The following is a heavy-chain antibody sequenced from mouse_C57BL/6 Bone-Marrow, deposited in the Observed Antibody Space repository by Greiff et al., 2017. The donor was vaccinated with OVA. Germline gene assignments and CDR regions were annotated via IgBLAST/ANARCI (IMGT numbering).Heavy chain of an antibody. J-gene: IGHJ4*01. Sequence: EVQRVESGGGLVQSGRSLRLSCATSGFTFSDFYMEWVRQAPGKGLEWIAASRNKANDYTTEYSASVKGRFIVSRDTSQSILYLQMNALRAEDTAIYYCARDANYDYERAMDYWGQGTSVTVSS. CDR2: SRNKANDYTT. CDR3: ARDANYDYERAMDY. V-gene: IGHV7-1*01. CDR1: GFTFSDFY. D-gene: IGHD2-4*01.